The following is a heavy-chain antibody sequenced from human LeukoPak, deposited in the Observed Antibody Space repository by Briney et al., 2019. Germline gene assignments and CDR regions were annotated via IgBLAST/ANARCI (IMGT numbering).Heavy chain of an antibody. CDR3: ARAVRSGVGAIGFDY. V-gene: IGHV1-18*01. D-gene: IGHD1-26*01. CDR2: ICAYNGNT. CDR1: GYTFTSYG. Sequence: GASVKVSCKASGYTFTSYGISWVRQAPGQGLEWMGWICAYNGNTNYAQKLQGRVTMTTDTSASTAYMELRSLRSDDTAVYYCARAVRSGVGAIGFDYWGRGTLVTVSS. J-gene: IGHJ4*02.